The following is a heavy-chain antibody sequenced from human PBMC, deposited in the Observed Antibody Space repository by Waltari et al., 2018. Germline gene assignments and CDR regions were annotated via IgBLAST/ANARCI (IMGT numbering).Heavy chain of an antibody. V-gene: IGHV1-3*03. J-gene: IGHJ4*02. D-gene: IGHD2-15*01. CDR3: ARGYCSGGSCPFDY. Sequence: QVQLVQSGAEVKKPGASVKVSCKASGYTFPSYAMHWVRQAPGQRLEWMGWINAGNGNTKYSQEFQGRVTITRDTSASTAYMELSSLRSEDMAVYYCARGYCSGGSCPFDYWGQGTLVTVSS. CDR1: GYTFPSYA. CDR2: INAGNGNT.